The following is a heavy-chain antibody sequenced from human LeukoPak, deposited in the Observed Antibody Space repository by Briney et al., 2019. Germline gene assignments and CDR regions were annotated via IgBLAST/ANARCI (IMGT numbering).Heavy chain of an antibody. CDR3: ASTGGYGYDY. V-gene: IGHV4-59*11. D-gene: IGHD5-18*01. CDR1: GGSISSHY. CDR2: IYYSGST. Sequence: SETLSLTCTVSGGSISSHYWSWIRQPPGKGLEWIGYIYYSGSTNYNPSLKSRVTISVDTSKNQFSLKLSSVTAADTAVYYCASTGGYGYDYWGQGTLVTVSS. J-gene: IGHJ4*02.